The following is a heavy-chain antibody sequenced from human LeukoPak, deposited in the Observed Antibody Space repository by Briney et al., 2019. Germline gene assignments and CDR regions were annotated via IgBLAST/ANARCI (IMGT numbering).Heavy chain of an antibody. D-gene: IGHD1-26*01. V-gene: IGHV3-73*01. CDR2: IRSKANSYAT. CDR1: GFTFSSYT. J-gene: IGHJ4*02. Sequence: GGSLRLSCVASGFTFSSYTMHWVRQASGKGVEWVGRIRSKANSYATAYAASVKGRFTISRDDSKNTAYLQMNSLKTEDTAVYYCTRPGGSYESDYWGQGTLVTVSS. CDR3: TRPGGSYESDY.